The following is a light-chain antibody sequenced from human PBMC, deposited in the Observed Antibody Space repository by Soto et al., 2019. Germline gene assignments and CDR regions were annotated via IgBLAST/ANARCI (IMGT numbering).Light chain of an antibody. Sequence: EIVLTQSPATLSLSPGERATLSCRASQSVGSFLAWYQQKPGQAPRLLIYGASTRAAGIPARFSGSGSGTDFTLTISSLEPEDFAVYYCQQRSTWPLSFGGGTKVEIK. CDR1: QSVGSF. CDR2: GAS. CDR3: QQRSTWPLS. J-gene: IGKJ4*01. V-gene: IGKV3-11*01.